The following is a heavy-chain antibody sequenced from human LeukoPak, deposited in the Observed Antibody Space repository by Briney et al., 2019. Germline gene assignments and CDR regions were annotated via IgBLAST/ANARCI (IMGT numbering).Heavy chain of an antibody. CDR3: ARDIVVVVAGEGYYYYGMDV. J-gene: IGHJ6*04. CDR2: IIPIFGTA. CDR1: GGTFSSYA. V-gene: IGHV1-69*06. D-gene: IGHD2-15*01. Sequence: ASVKVSCKASGGTFSSYAISWVRQAPGQGLEWMGGIIPIFGTANYAQKFQGRVTITADKSTSTAYMELSSLRSEDTAVYYCARDIVVVVAGEGYYYYGMDVWGKGTTVTVSS.